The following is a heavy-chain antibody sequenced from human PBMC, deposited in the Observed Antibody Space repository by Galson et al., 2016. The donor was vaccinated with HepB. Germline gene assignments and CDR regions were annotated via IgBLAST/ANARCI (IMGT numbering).Heavy chain of an antibody. D-gene: IGHD2-15*01. Sequence: QSGAEVKKPGESLKISCKGSGYSFTCYWIGWVRQMPGKGLEWMGIIYPGDSDKRYSPSFQGQVTISADKSISTAHLQWSSLKASDSGMYYCAGPYCSGGRCHLDYWGQGTLVTVSS. CDR1: GYSFTCYW. CDR3: AGPYCSGGRCHLDY. CDR2: IYPGDSDK. V-gene: IGHV5-51*01. J-gene: IGHJ4*02.